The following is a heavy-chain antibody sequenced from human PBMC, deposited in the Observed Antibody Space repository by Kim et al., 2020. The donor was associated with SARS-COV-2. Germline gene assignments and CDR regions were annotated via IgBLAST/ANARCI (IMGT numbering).Heavy chain of an antibody. J-gene: IGHJ4*02. CDR1: GGSISSSSYY. CDR3: ARDKRTVWVYGDPPGY. V-gene: IGHV4-39*07. D-gene: IGHD4-17*01. Sequence: SETLSLTCTVSGGSISSSSYYWGWIRQPPGKGLERIGSIYYSGSTYYNPSLKSRVTISVDTSKNQFSLKLSSVTAADTAVYYCARDKRTVWVYGDPPGYWGQGTLVTVSS. CDR2: IYYSGST.